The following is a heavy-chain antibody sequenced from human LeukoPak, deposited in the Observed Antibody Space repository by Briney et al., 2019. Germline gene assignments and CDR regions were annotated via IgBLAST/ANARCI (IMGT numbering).Heavy chain of an antibody. J-gene: IGHJ4*02. CDR2: ISGSGGST. V-gene: IGHV3-23*01. CDR3: AKVEIPGYSSGWYVGY. D-gene: IGHD6-19*01. CDR1: GFTFSTYA. Sequence: GGSLRLSCAASGFTFSTYAMSWVRQAPGKGLEWVSAISGSGGSTYYADSVKGRFTISRDNSKNTLYLQMNSLRAEDPAVYYCAKVEIPGYSSGWYVGYWGQGTRVTVSS.